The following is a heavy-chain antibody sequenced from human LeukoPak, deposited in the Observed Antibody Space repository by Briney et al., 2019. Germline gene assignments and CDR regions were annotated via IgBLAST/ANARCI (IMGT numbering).Heavy chain of an antibody. D-gene: IGHD2-21*01. CDR3: ARHRGGDCYWCPADY. CDR1: GGSIRSSTYY. V-gene: IGHV4-39*01. Sequence: SETLSLTCTVSGGSIRSSTYYWGWIRQPPGKGLEWIGSIHHRGSTYYNPSLKSRVTISVDTSKNQFSLRLNSVTAADTAVYYCARHRGGDCYWCPADYWGQGTLVTVSS. J-gene: IGHJ4*02. CDR2: IHHRGST.